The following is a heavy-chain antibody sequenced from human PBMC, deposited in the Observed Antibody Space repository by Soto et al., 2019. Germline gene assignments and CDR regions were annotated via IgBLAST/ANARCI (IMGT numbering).Heavy chain of an antibody. Sequence: GGSLRLSCAASGFTFSSYDMHWVRQATGKGLEWVSAIGTAGDTYYPGSVKGRFTISRENAKNSLYLQMNSLRAEDTAVEYCARESAATSEGYYYYGMDVWGQGTTVTVSS. CDR1: GFTFSSYD. D-gene: IGHD5-12*01. V-gene: IGHV3-13*01. CDR3: ARESAATSEGYYYYGMDV. J-gene: IGHJ6*02. CDR2: IGTAGDT.